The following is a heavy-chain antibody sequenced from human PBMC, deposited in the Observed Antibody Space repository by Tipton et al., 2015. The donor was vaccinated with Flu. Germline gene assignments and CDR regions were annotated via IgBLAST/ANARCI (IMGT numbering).Heavy chain of an antibody. V-gene: IGHV4-34*01. D-gene: IGHD2-15*01. Sequence: GLVKPSETLSLTCAVYGGSFSGYYWSWIRQPPGKGLEWIGEINHSGSTNYNPPLKSRVTISVDTSKNQFSLKLSSVTAADTAVYYCARGLGVVVAVAFDIWGQGTMVTVSS. CDR3: ARGLGVVVAVAFDI. CDR1: GGSFSGYY. CDR2: INHSGST. J-gene: IGHJ3*02.